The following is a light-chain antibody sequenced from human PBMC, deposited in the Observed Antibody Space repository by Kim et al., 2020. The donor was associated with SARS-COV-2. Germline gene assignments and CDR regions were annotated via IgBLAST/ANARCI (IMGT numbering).Light chain of an antibody. Sequence: QSVLTQSPSVSGAPGQRVTISCTGDSSNIGAGYDVHWYQQLPGTAPKLLIYGNTNRPSVPDRFSGSKSGTSASLAITGLQAEDEADYYCQSYDNTRSGWIFGGGTQLTVL. CDR3: QSYDNTRSGWI. J-gene: IGLJ2*01. V-gene: IGLV1-40*01. CDR1: SSNIGAGYD. CDR2: GNT.